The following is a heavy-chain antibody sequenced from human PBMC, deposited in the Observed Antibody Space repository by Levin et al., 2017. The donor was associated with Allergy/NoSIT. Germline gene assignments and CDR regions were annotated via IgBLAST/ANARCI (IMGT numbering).Heavy chain of an antibody. J-gene: IGHJ4*02. D-gene: IGHD3-3*01. V-gene: IGHV3-48*01. Sequence: GESLKISCAASGFTFSYYSMNWVRQAPGKGLEWVSYISSSGSTIYYADSVKGRFTISIDNAKNSLSLQMNSLRAGDTAVYYCARDSNYDFSSDYWGQGTLVTVSS. CDR3: ARDSNYDFSSDY. CDR1: GFTFSYYS. CDR2: ISSSGSTI.